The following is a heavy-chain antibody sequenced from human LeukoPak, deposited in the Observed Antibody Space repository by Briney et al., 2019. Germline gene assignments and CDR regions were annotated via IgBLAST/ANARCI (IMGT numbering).Heavy chain of an antibody. J-gene: IGHJ4*02. CDR2: INHSGST. D-gene: IGHD3-10*01. Sequence: SETLSLTCAVYGGSFSGYYWSWIRQPPGKGLEWIGEINHSGSTNYNPSLKSRVTISVDTSKNQFSLKLSSVTAADTAVYYCASYGSGTSRFDYWGQGTPVTVSS. V-gene: IGHV4-34*01. CDR3: ASYGSGTSRFDY. CDR1: GGSFSGYY.